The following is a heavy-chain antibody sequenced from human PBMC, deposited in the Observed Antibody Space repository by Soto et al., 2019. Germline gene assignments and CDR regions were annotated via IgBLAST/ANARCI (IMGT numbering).Heavy chain of an antibody. CDR2: ISTSGGST. CDR1: GFTFSGYA. J-gene: IGHJ6*02. D-gene: IGHD3-10*01. CDR3: ARGGGYYGSGTLAGMDV. V-gene: IGHV3-23*01. Sequence: GGSLRLSCTASGFTFSGYAINWVRQAPGKGLEWASAISTSGGSTYYSDSVKGRFTISRDNSKNTVSLQMNSLRVEDTAVYQCARGGGYYGSGTLAGMDVWGQGTTVTVSS.